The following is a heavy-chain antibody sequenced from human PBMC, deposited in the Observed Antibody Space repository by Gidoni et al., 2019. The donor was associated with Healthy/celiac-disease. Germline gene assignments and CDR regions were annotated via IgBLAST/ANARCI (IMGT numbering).Heavy chain of an antibody. J-gene: IGHJ6*03. D-gene: IGHD4-4*01. Sequence: QVQLQESGPGLVKPSQTLSLTCTVSGGSISSGSYYWSWIRQPAGKGLEWIGRIYTSGSTNYNPSLKSRVTISVDTSKNQFSLKLSSVTAADTAVYYCARVAGYSNDYYYYYYMDVWGKGTTVTVSS. CDR2: IYTSGST. CDR3: ARVAGYSNDYYYYYYMDV. V-gene: IGHV4-61*02. CDR1: GGSISSGSYY.